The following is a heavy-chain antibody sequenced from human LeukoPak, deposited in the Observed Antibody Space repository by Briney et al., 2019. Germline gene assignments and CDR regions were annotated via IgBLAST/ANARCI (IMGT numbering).Heavy chain of an antibody. CDR2: IYYRGST. D-gene: IGHD3-22*01. CDR1: GGSISSDY. Sequence: SETLSLTCTVTGGSISSDYWCWIRQRPGKGLDLIGYIYYRGSTNYNPSLKSRVTISVDTSKNQFSLKLSSVTAADTAVYYCARLSGYSSGHYYSDYWGQGTLVTVSS. J-gene: IGHJ4*02. CDR3: ARLSGYSSGHYYSDY. V-gene: IGHV4-59*01.